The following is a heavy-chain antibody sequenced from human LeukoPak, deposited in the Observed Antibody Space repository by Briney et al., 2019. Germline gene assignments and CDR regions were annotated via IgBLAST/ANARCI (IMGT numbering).Heavy chain of an antibody. J-gene: IGHJ4*02. CDR1: GGSFSGYY. CDR2: IYYSGST. CDR3: ARVGYCSGGSCYSEYYFDY. V-gene: IGHV4-31*11. Sequence: SETLSLTCAVYGGSFSGYYWSWIRQHPGKGLEWIGYIYYSGSTYYNPSLKSRVTISVDTSKNQFSLKLSSVTAADTAVYYCARVGYCSGGSCYSEYYFDYWGQGTLVTVSS. D-gene: IGHD2-15*01.